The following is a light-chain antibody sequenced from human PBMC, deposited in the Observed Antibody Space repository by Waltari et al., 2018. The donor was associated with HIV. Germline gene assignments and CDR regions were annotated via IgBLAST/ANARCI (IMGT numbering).Light chain of an antibody. CDR1: QSVSSSY. CDR2: GAS. J-gene: IGKJ1*01. Sequence: EIVLTQSPGTLSLSPGERATLSCRASQSVSSSYLAWYKQKPGQAPRLLIDGASSRATGIPDRFSGSGSGTDFTLTISRLEPEDFAVYYCQQYGSSPRTFGQGTKVEIK. CDR3: QQYGSSPRT. V-gene: IGKV3-20*01.